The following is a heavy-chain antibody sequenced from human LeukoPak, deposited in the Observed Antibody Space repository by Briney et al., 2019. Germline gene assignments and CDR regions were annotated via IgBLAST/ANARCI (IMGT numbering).Heavy chain of an antibody. V-gene: IGHV3-53*01. J-gene: IGHJ4*02. CDR1: DVTVSDNY. CDR3: GGAGSYYTPSYY. D-gene: IGHD3-10*01. CDR2: ISDGGVT. Sequence: GGSLRLSCATSDVTVSDNYMSWVRQAPGRGLEWVSVISDGGVTYYADSVKGRFTISRDDSNDTLYLQMNSLRPEDTAVYYCGGAGSYYTPSYYWGQGTLVTVSS.